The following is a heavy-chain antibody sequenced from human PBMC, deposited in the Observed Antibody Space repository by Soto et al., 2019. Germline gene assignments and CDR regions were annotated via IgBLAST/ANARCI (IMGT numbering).Heavy chain of an antibody. J-gene: IGHJ4*02. CDR1: GYTLTELS. CDR2: FDPEDGET. D-gene: IGHD3-16*01. V-gene: IGHV1-24*01. Sequence: GASVKVSCKVSGYTLTELSMHWVRQAPGKGLEWMGGFDPEDGETIYAQKFQDRVTMTEDTSTDTAYMELSSLRSEDTAVYYCMTLHGNYVGPDYWGQGTLVTVSS. CDR3: MTLHGNYVGPDY.